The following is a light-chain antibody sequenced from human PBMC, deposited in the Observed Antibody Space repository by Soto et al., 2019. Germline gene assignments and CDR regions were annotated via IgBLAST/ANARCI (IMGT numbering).Light chain of an antibody. CDR1: QGISTL. J-gene: IGKJ4*01. Sequence: AIQLTQSPSSLSASVGDRVTITCRAGQGISTLFAWYQQKPGKAPKLLIYDASTLESGVPSRFSGSGSGTDFALTISSLQPEDFATYYCQQRSNWPLTFGGGTMVEIK. CDR2: DAS. V-gene: IGKV1D-13*01. CDR3: QQRSNWPLT.